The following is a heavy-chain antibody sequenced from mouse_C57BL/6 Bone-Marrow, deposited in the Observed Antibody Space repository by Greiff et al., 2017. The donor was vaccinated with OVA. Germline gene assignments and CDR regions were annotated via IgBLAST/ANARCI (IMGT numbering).Heavy chain of an antibody. D-gene: IGHD1-1*01. J-gene: IGHJ2*01. Sequence: EVQLQQSGPELVKPGASVKISCKASGYTFTDYYMNWVKQSHGKSLEWIGDINPNNGGTSYNQKFKGKATLTVDKSSSTAYMELRSLTSEDSAVYYCASHYYGSSPWYFDYWGQGTTLTVSS. CDR1: GYTFTDYY. CDR2: INPNNGGT. V-gene: IGHV1-26*01. CDR3: ASHYYGSSPWYFDY.